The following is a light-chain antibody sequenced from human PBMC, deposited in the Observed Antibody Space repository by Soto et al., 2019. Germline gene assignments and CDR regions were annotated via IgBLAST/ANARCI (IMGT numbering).Light chain of an antibody. Sequence: DVQLTQSPSFLSASVGDRVTITCRASQGIKNHLAWYQQKPGKAPKLLIYAASSLQSGVPSRFSGGGSGTEFTLTISSLQPDDFASYYCQRHDNYPLTFGGGTKVEIK. V-gene: IGKV1-9*01. CDR3: QRHDNYPLT. CDR2: AAS. CDR1: QGIKNH. J-gene: IGKJ4*01.